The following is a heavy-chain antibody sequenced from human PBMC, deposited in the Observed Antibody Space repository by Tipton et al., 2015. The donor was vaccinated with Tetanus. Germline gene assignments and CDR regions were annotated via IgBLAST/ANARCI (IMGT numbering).Heavy chain of an antibody. CDR2: ITPIFGTT. Sequence: QLVQSGAEMKKPGSSVKVSCKASGGTFSNYALSWVRQAPGQGLEWVGGITPIFGTTNSAPKFQGRVTITADESTNTAYMELSSLRSEDTAVFYCARDYYGSGSYYFMDHWGQGTLVTVSS. D-gene: IGHD3-10*01. J-gene: IGHJ4*02. CDR1: GGTFSNYA. CDR3: ARDYYGSGSYYFMDH. V-gene: IGHV1-69*01.